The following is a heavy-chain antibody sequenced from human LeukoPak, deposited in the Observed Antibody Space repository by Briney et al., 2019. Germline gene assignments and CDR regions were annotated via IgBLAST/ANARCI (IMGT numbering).Heavy chain of an antibody. CDR3: ARQWGHYDFWSGYQYYFDY. D-gene: IGHD3-3*01. Sequence: PSETLSLTCTASGGSISSSSYYWGWIRQPPGKGLEWIGSIYYSGSTYYNPSLKSRVTISVDTSKNQFSLKLSSVTAADTAVYYCARQWGHYDFWSGYQYYFDYWGQGTLVTVSS. CDR2: IYYSGST. V-gene: IGHV4-39*01. CDR1: GGSISSSSYY. J-gene: IGHJ4*02.